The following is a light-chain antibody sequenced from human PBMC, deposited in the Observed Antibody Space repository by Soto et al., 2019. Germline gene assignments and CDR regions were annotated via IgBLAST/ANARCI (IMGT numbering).Light chain of an antibody. Sequence: EIVLTQSPGTLSLSPGERATLSCRASQSVRSRYLAWYQQKPGQAPRLLIYGVSSRATGIPDRFSGSGSGTDFSLTISRLEPADFAVYYCQQYGSSPGTFGQGTKVEIK. CDR3: QQYGSSPGT. J-gene: IGKJ1*01. CDR2: GVS. V-gene: IGKV3-20*01. CDR1: QSVRSRY.